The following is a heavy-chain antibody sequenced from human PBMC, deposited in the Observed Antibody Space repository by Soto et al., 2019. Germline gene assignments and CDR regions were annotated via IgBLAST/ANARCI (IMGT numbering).Heavy chain of an antibody. CDR3: AGVAYGSGTSYYYDGMDV. Sequence: QVQLVQSGAEVKKPGASVKVSCKASGYTFTSYGISWVRQAPGQGLEWMGWISAYNGNTNYAQKLQGRGTMTTDTSKSTAYMELRSLRSDDTAVYYCAGVAYGSGTSYYYDGMDVWGQGTTVTVSS. CDR2: ISAYNGNT. CDR1: GYTFTSYG. V-gene: IGHV1-18*01. D-gene: IGHD3-10*01. J-gene: IGHJ6*02.